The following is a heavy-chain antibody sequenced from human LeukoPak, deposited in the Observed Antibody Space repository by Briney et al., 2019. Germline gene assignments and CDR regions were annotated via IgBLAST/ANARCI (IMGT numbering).Heavy chain of an antibody. CDR2: TYYSGST. Sequence: SETLSLTCTVSGGSISSYYWSWIRQPPRKGLEWVGYTYYSGSTNYHPSLQSRVTISVDTSKHQSSLKLSSVTAADTAVYYCARTAAGRGGWCDPWRQETLVTVST. J-gene: IGHJ5*02. CDR3: ARTAAGRGGWCDP. V-gene: IGHV4-59*01. CDR1: GGSISSYY. D-gene: IGHD6-13*01.